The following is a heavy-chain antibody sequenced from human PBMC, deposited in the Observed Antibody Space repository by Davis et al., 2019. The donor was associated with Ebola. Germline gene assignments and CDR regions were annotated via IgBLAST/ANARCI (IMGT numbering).Heavy chain of an antibody. V-gene: IGHV3-7*01. CDR3: AKVLLEWFRTHYSYYYVMDV. CDR2: IKKDGSEK. Sequence: PGGPLRLSCAASGFRFRDYWMNWVRQAPGKGLEWVANIKKDGSEKYYVGSVKGRFTISRDNAENSVHLQMNSLRTEDTAVYFCAKVLLEWFRTHYSYYYVMDVWGKGTTVTVSS. J-gene: IGHJ6*04. CDR1: GFRFRDYW. D-gene: IGHD3-3*01.